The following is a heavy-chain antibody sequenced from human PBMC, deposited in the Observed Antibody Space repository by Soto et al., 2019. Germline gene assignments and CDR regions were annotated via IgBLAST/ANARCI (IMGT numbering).Heavy chain of an antibody. V-gene: IGHV3-30*18. CDR2: ISYDGSNK. J-gene: IGHJ4*02. CDR3: AKDKGYSSSPNTDY. Sequence: GGSLRLSCAASGFTFSSYGMHWVRQAPGKGLEWVAVISYDGSNKYYADSVKGRFTISRDNSKNTLYLQMNSLRAEDTAVYYCAKDKGYSSSPNTDYWDQGTLVTLSS. CDR1: GFTFSSYG. D-gene: IGHD6-6*01.